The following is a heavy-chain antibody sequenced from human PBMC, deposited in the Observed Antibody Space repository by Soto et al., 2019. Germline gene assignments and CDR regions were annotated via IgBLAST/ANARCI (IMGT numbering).Heavy chain of an antibody. CDR1: GYTFTGYY. CDR3: ALIPNIVVVVAHS. Sequence: ASVKVSCKASGYTFTGYYMHWVRQAPGQGLEWMGWINPNSGGTNYAQKFQGRATMTRDTSISTAYMELSRLRSDDTAVYYCALIPNIVVVVAHSWGQGTLVTVS. V-gene: IGHV1-2*02. J-gene: IGHJ4*02. D-gene: IGHD2-15*01. CDR2: INPNSGGT.